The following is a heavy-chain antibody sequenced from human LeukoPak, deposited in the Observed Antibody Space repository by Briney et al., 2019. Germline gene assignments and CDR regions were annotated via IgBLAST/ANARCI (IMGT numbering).Heavy chain of an antibody. V-gene: IGHV5-51*01. D-gene: IGHD2-2*01. J-gene: IGHJ3*02. CDR1: GYTFTTYS. Sequence: GESLKISCQTSGYTFTTYSIAWVRQMPGKGLGWMGIINPDDYDTKYSPSFQGQVTISADKSISTAYLQWRSLEASDTAMYYCARPLPYYHRSSRRWTNDALHIWGQGTMVTVSS. CDR3: ARPLPYYHRSSRRWTNDALHI. CDR2: INPDDYDT.